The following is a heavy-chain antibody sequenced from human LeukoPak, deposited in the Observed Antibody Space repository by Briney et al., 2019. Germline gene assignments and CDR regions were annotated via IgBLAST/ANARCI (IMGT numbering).Heavy chain of an antibody. D-gene: IGHD3-3*01. V-gene: IGHV4-4*07. CDR1: GRSIRSVY. Sequence: SETLSLTCTVSGRSIRSVYWNWIRQSAGKGLEWIGRIYATDLTNYNPSLKSRVTLSVDTSKNQFSLKLSSVTAADTAVYYCARVFWSGYSTYYYYYMDVWGKGTTVTVSS. CDR2: IYATDLT. J-gene: IGHJ6*03. CDR3: ARVFWSGYSTYYYYYMDV.